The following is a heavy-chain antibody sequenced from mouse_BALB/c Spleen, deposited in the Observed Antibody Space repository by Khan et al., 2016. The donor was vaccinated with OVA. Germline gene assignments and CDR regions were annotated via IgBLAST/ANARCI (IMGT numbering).Heavy chain of an antibody. CDR2: INSHSGVP. CDR3: ARGGAYYKRNVGGAMEY. Sequence: QIQLVQSGPDLKKPGETLRISCTASGFTFTTAGIQWVHKTPGKGLKWIGWINSHSGVPNYAEDLKGRFAFSLEISINTVYLQITNLKNEDTATYFEARGGAYYKRNVGGAMEYWGQGTSVTVSS. J-gene: IGHJ4*01. D-gene: IGHD2-10*01. CDR1: GFTFTTAG. V-gene: IGHV9-4*02.